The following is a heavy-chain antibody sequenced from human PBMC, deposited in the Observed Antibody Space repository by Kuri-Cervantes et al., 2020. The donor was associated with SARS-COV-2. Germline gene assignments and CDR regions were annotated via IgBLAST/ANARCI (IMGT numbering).Heavy chain of an antibody. CDR1: GGTFSSYA. CDR2: IIPILGIA. J-gene: IGHJ4*02. Sequence: KISCKASGGTFSSYAISWVRQAPGQGLEWMGRIIPILGIANYAQKFQGRVTITADKSASTAYMELSSLRSEDTAVYYCARDHFIAAERYFDYWGQGTLVTVSS. CDR3: ARDHFIAAERYFDY. D-gene: IGHD6-6*01. V-gene: IGHV1-69*04.